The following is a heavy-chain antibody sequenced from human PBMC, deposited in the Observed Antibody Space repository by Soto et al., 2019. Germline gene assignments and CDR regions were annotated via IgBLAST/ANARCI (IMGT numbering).Heavy chain of an antibody. D-gene: IGHD3-16*01. CDR3: ARGGHFYGMDV. V-gene: IGHV4-59*01. Sequence: QVQLQQSGPGLVKPSETLSLTCTVSGGSITSYYWSWIRQPPGKGLEWTGYIYYSGATNYNSSLKSRVTISVDTSKNQFSLKLSSVTAADTAVYYCARGGHFYGMDVWGQGTTVTVSS. J-gene: IGHJ6*02. CDR2: IYYSGAT. CDR1: GGSITSYY.